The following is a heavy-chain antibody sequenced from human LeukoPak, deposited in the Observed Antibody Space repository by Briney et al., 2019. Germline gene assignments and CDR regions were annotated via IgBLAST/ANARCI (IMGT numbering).Heavy chain of an antibody. D-gene: IGHD3-3*01. Sequence: ASVTVSCKASGGTFSSYAISWVRQAPGQGLEWMGGIIPIFGTANYAQKFQGRVTITADESTSTAYMELSSLGSEDTAVYYCALLTDFWSGYYLLDYWGQGTLVTVSS. CDR2: IIPIFGTA. CDR3: ALLTDFWSGYYLLDY. J-gene: IGHJ4*02. V-gene: IGHV1-69*13. CDR1: GGTFSSYA.